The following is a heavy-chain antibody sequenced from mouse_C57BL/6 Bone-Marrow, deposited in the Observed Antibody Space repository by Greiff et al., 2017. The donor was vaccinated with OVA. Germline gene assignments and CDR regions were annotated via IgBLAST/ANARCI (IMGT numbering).Heavy chain of an antibody. V-gene: IGHV5-4*03. D-gene: IGHD1-1*01. CDR3: ARGFITTFDY. J-gene: IGHJ2*01. CDR1: GFTFSSYA. CDR2: ISDGGSYT. Sequence: EVKLQESGGGLVKPGGSLKLSCAASGFTFSSYAMSWVRQTPEKRLEWVATISDGGSYTYYPDNVKGRFTISRDNAKNNLYLQMSHLKSEDTAMYYCARGFITTFDYWGQGTTLTVSS.